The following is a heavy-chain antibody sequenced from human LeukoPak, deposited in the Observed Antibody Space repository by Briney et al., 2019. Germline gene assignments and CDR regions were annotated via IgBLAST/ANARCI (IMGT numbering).Heavy chain of an antibody. CDR3: ARSLSYYYYMDV. J-gene: IGHJ6*03. Sequence: ASAKVSCKASGYTFTGYYMHWVRQAPGQGLEWMGWINPNSGGTNYAQKLQGRVTMTTDTSTSTAYMELRSLRSDDTAVYYCARSLSYYYYMDVWGKGTTVTVSS. V-gene: IGHV1-2*02. CDR1: GYTFTGYY. D-gene: IGHD2/OR15-2a*01. CDR2: INPNSGGT.